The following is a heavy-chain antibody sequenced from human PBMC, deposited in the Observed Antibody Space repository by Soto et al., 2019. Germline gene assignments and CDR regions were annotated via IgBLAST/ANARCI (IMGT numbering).Heavy chain of an antibody. V-gene: IGHV4-34*01. CDR2: INHSGST. J-gene: IGHJ4*02. CDR1: GGSFSGYY. CDR3: ARVPYYYFWSGYYPINFYY. D-gene: IGHD3-3*01. Sequence: SETLSLTCTVYGGSFSGYYWSWIRQPPGKGLEWIGEINHSGSTNYNPSLKSRVTISVDTSTNQFSLKLSSVTAADTAVYYCARVPYYYFWSGYYPINFYYWGQGTLVTGFS.